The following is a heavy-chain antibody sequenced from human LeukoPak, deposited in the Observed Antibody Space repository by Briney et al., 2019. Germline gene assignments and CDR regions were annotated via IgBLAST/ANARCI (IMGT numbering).Heavy chain of an antibody. CDR1: GFTFSSYS. CDR2: ISSSSSYI. Sequence: AGGSLRLSCAASGFTFSSYSMNWVRQAPGKGLEWVSSISSSSSYIYYADSVKGRFTISRDNSKNTLYLQMNSLRAEDTAVYYCARASHRYCSSTSCLGVDYWGQGTLVTVSS. J-gene: IGHJ4*02. CDR3: ARASHRYCSSTSCLGVDY. V-gene: IGHV3-21*01. D-gene: IGHD2-2*01.